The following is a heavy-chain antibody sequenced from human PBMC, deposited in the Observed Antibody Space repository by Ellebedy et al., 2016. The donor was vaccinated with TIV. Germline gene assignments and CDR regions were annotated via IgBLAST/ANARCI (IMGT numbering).Heavy chain of an antibody. J-gene: IGHJ4*02. CDR2: IYYSGST. CDR3: ARSSGWDRFDY. D-gene: IGHD6-19*01. Sequence: MPSETLSLTCTVSGGSISSYYWSWIRQPPGKGLEWIGYIYYSGSTNYNPSLKSRVTIAVDTPKKQISLKLSSVTAADTAVYYCARSSGWDRFDYWGQGTLVTVSS. CDR1: GGSISSYY. V-gene: IGHV4-59*01.